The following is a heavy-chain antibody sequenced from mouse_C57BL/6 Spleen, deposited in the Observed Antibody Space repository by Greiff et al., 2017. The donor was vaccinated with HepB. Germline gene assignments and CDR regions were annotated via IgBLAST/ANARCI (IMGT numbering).Heavy chain of an antibody. CDR2: IDPSDSYT. D-gene: IGHD1-1*01. V-gene: IGHV1-69*01. J-gene: IGHJ2*01. Sequence: QVQLKQPGAELVMPGASVKLSCKASGYTFTSYWMHWVKQRPGQGLEWIGEIDPSDSYTNYNQKFKGKSTLTVDESSSTAYMQLSSLTSEDSAVYYCARSPITTVVPYFDYWGQGTTLTVSS. CDR1: GYTFTSYW. CDR3: ARSPITTVVPYFDY.